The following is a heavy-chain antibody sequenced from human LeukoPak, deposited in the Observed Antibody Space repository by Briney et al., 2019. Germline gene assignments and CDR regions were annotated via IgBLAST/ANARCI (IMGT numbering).Heavy chain of an antibody. D-gene: IGHD4-17*01. CDR1: GYTFTRYW. Sequence: GESLKISCEGSGYTFTRYWIGWVRQMPGKGLEWMGIIYPGDSETRYSPPFQGQVTMSAAKSINTAYLQWSSLKASDTAIYYCARLGLVGDSDPAYFDHWGQGTQVTVSS. V-gene: IGHV5-51*01. CDR3: ARLGLVGDSDPAYFDH. J-gene: IGHJ4*02. CDR2: IYPGDSET.